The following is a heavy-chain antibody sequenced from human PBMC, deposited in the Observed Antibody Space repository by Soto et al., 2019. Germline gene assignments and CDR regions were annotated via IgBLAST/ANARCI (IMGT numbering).Heavy chain of an antibody. CDR3: VSQRTTVITQAYFDY. J-gene: IGHJ4*02. D-gene: IGHD4-4*01. CDR2: IWHDGTNK. V-gene: IGHV3-33*07. Sequence: RHSRAAVGFRFGGFAVYRVSQETGKGLEWVATIWHDGTNKYYADSVKRRVTISVDTSKNQFSLNLNYVTAADTAVYFFVSQRTTVITQAYFDYWGPGALVTVSS. CDR1: GFRFGGFA.